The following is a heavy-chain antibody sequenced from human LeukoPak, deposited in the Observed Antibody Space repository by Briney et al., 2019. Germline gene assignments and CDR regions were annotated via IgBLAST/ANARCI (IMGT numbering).Heavy chain of an antibody. J-gene: IGHJ6*04. CDR1: GFTFSSYA. V-gene: IGHV3-23*01. CDR2: ISGSGDST. D-gene: IGHD3-22*01. CDR3: AKAGTFYYEPHV. Sequence: GGSLRLSCGASGFTFSSYAMTWVRQAPGKGLEWVSGISGSGDSTYYADSVKGRFTISRDNAKNTLYLQMNSLRAEDTAVYYCAKAGTFYYEPHVWGKGTTLTVSS.